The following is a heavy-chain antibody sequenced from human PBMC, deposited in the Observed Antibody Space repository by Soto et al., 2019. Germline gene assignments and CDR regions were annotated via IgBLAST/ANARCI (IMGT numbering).Heavy chain of an antibody. J-gene: IGHJ6*02. V-gene: IGHV1-2*04. CDR1: GYSFTDYH. Sequence: ASVKVSCKASGYSFTDYHIHWVRQTPGQGLEWLGRINPKSGGTSTAQKFQGWVTMTRDRSISTVYMELTRLRSDDTAVYFCARGHSTDCSNGVCSFFYNHEMDVWGQGTTVTVYS. D-gene: IGHD2-8*01. CDR3: ARGHSTDCSNGVCSFFYNHEMDV. CDR2: INPKSGGT.